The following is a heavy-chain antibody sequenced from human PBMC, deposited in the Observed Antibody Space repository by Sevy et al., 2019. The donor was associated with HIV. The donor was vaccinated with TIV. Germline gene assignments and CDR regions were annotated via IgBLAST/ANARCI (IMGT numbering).Heavy chain of an antibody. Sequence: GESLKIYCVASGFTFSDSWMTWVRQAPGKGLERIAFINEDGSRLGYVDSVRGRFTISRENTKNSLYLQMNSLRAEDTAVYFCARDRAYSTLDYWGQGTLVTVSS. V-gene: IGHV3-7*01. D-gene: IGHD5-18*01. CDR3: ARDRAYSTLDY. CDR1: GFTFSDSW. CDR2: INEDGSRL. J-gene: IGHJ4*02.